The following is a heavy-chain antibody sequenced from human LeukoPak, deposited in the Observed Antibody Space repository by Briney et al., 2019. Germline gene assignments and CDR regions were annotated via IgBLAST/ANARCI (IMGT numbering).Heavy chain of an antibody. D-gene: IGHD6-19*01. CDR3: VRMSVVAGSSTFDY. CDR1: GGSISSFY. Sequence: SETLSLTCTVSGGSISSFYWSWIRQPPGKGLEWIGYIYYRGSTNYNPSLKSRVTISVDTSKNQFSLKLTSVTAADTAVYYCVRMSVVAGSSTFDYWGQGTLVTVSS. CDR2: IYYRGST. V-gene: IGHV4-59*01. J-gene: IGHJ4*02.